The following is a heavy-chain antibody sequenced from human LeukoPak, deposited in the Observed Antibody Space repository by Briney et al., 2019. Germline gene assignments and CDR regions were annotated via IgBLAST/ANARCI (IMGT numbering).Heavy chain of an antibody. Sequence: EASVKVSCKASGYTFTSYGISWVRQAPGQGLEWMGWIHPNSGGTNYAQKFQGRVTMTRDTSISTAYLDLSRLRSDDTAVYYCARVVVRDANNYKDYWGQGTLVTVSS. J-gene: IGHJ4*02. CDR3: ARVVVRDANNYKDY. CDR1: GYTFTSYG. V-gene: IGHV1-2*02. D-gene: IGHD5-24*01. CDR2: IHPNSGGT.